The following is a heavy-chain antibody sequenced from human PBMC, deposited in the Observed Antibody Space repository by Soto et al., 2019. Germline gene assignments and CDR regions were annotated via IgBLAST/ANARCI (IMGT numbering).Heavy chain of an antibody. Sequence: QVQLQESGPGLVKPSQTLSLTCTVSGGSISSGDYYWSWVRQPPGKGLEWIGHIYYSGSTYYNPSLMSRSTISVDTSKNQFSLKLNSVTAADTAVYYCARATKLSWFDPWGQGTLVTVSS. CDR2: IYYSGST. J-gene: IGHJ5*02. CDR1: GGSISSGDYY. CDR3: ARATKLSWFDP. D-gene: IGHD2-8*01. V-gene: IGHV4-30-4*01.